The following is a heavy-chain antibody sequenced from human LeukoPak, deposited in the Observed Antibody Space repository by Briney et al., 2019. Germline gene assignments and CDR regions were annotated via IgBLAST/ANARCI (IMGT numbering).Heavy chain of an antibody. CDR1: GYTFTGYY. D-gene: IGHD3-22*01. CDR2: INPNSGNT. Sequence: ASVKVSCKASGYTFTGYYMHWVRQAPGQGLEWMGWINPNSGNTNYAQKFQGRVTITRDTSISTAYMELSRLRSDDTAVYYCARNPLFDSGGYYYDFDYWGQGTLVTVSS. J-gene: IGHJ4*02. CDR3: ARNPLFDSGGYYYDFDY. V-gene: IGHV1-2*02.